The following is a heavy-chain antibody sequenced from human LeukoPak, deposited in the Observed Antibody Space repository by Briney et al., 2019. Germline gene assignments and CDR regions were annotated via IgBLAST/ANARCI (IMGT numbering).Heavy chain of an antibody. J-gene: IGHJ5*02. CDR2: IQTSGVNT. V-gene: IGHV3-23*05. CDR1: GFTYCKNG. D-gene: IGHD3-22*01. Sequence: PGGSLRLLCGPSGFTYCKNGMACVRDATGRGGEGVSSIQTSGVNTQYADSVKGLFTLSRDNSKNTLFLQISNLRVDDTAIYYCAKDHYDSPLGGDPWGQGTLVTVSS. CDR3: AKDHYDSPLGGDP.